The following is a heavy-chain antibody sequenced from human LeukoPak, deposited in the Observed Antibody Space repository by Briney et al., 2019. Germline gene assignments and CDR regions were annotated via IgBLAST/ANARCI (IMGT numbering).Heavy chain of an antibody. Sequence: SETLSLTCAVYGGSFSGYYWSWIRQPPGKGLEWIGEINHSGSTNYNPSLKSRVTISVDTPKNQFSLKLSSVTAADTAVYYCAKLLVRGVGPPQYYGMDVWGKGTTVTVSS. CDR3: AKLLVRGVGPPQYYGMDV. V-gene: IGHV4-34*01. D-gene: IGHD3-10*01. J-gene: IGHJ6*04. CDR1: GGSFSGYY. CDR2: INHSGST.